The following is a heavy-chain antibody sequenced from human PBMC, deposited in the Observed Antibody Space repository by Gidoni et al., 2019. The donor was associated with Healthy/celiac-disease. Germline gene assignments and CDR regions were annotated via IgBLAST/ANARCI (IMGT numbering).Heavy chain of an antibody. V-gene: IGHV1-69*01. J-gene: IGHJ6*02. Sequence: QVQLVQSGAEVKKHGSSVKVSCKASGGPFRSYAISWVRQAPGQGLEWMGGIIPIVGTANYAQKFQGRVTITADESMSTAYMELSSLRSEDTAVYYCATLRVGAPVYYYYYGMDVWGQGTTVTVSS. CDR1: GGPFRSYA. CDR2: IIPIVGTA. CDR3: ATLRVGAPVYYYYYGMDV. D-gene: IGHD1-26*01.